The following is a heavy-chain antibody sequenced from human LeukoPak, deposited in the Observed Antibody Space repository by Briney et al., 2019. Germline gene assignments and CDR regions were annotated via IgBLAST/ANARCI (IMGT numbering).Heavy chain of an antibody. CDR3: ARESTIFGVARDAFDI. D-gene: IGHD3-3*01. CDR2: IYYSGST. CDR1: GGSFSGYY. J-gene: IGHJ3*02. Sequence: SETLSLTCAVYGGSFSGYYWSWIRQPPGKGLEWIGYIYYSGSTNYNPSLQSRVTISVDTSKNQFSLKLSSVTAADTAEYYCARESTIFGVARDAFDIWGQGTMVTVSS. V-gene: IGHV4-59*01.